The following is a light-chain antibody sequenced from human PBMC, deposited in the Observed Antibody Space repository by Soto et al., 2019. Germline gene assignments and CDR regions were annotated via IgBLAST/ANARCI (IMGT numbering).Light chain of an antibody. CDR1: QSINGR. CDR3: QQYKVYPYT. V-gene: IGKV1-5*01. CDR2: DVS. J-gene: IGKJ2*01. Sequence: DIQMTQSPSTLSASVGDRFTITCRASQSINGRLAWYQQKPGRPPKLLIYDVSFLESGVPSRFSGSGSGTDFNLTISSLRPDDFATFYCQQYKVYPYTFGQGTKVDI.